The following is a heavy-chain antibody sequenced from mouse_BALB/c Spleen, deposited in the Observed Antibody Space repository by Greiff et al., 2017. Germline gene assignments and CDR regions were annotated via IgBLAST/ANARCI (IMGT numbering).Heavy chain of an antibody. CDR1: GYTFTSYW. D-gene: IGHD2-14*01. CDR3: TRWETYYRYYFDY. CDR2: IYPGNSDT. V-gene: IGHV1-5*01. J-gene: IGHJ2*01. Sequence: VQLQQSGTVLARPGASVKMSCKASGYTFTSYWMHWVKQRPGQGLEWIGAIYPGNSDTSYNQKFKGKAKLTAVTSTSTAYMELSSLTNEDSAVYYCTRWETYYRYYFDYWGQGTTLTVSS.